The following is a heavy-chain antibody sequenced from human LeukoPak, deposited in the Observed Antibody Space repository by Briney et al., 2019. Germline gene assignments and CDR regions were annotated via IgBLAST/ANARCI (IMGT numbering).Heavy chain of an antibody. D-gene: IGHD5-18*01. CDR3: AKELGGYSYGDYYFDY. Sequence: GGSLRLSCAASGFTVSSNYMSWVRQAPGKGQEWVSVIYSGGSTYYADSVKGRFTISRDNSKNTLYLQMNSLRAEDTAVYYCAKELGGYSYGDYYFDYWGQGTLVTVSS. V-gene: IGHV3-53*01. CDR1: GFTVSSNY. J-gene: IGHJ4*02. CDR2: IYSGGST.